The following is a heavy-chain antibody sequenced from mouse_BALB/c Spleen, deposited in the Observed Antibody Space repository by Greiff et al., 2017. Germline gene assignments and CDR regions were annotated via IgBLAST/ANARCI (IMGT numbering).Heavy chain of an antibody. D-gene: IGHD2-14*01. CDR2: IDTSDSYT. V-gene: IGHV1-69*01. Sequence: VQLQQPGAELVMPGASVKMSCKASGYTFTDYWMHWVKHRPGQGLEWIGAIDTSDSYTSYNQKFKGKATLTVDESSSTAYMQLSSLTSEDSAVYYCARYDAMDYWGQGTSVTVSS. J-gene: IGHJ4*01. CDR3: ARYDAMDY. CDR1: GYTFTDYW.